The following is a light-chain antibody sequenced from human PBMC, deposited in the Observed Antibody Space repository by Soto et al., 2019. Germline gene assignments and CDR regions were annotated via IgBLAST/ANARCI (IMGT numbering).Light chain of an antibody. Sequence: DIQMTQSPSSLSASVGDRVTITCRASQGISNLLGWFQHKPGKAPKRLIYAASSLQGGVPSRFSGSGSGTEFNLTITGLQPEDFADYYCLQNNTYPYTFGPGTKLEIK. CDR3: LQNNTYPYT. CDR1: QGISNL. CDR2: AAS. V-gene: IGKV1-17*01. J-gene: IGKJ2*01.